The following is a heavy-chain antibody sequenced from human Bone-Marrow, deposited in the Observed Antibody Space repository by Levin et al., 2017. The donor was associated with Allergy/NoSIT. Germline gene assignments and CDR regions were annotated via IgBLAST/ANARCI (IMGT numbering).Heavy chain of an antibody. D-gene: IGHD1-1*01. J-gene: IGHJ5*01. V-gene: IGHV2-5*05. CDR3: AHRRYTWNDKGWFES. CDR1: GFSLTGGGVA. Sequence: SGPTLVKPTQTLTLTCTFSGFSLTGGGVAVGWIRQPPGKALEWLALSYWDDEDLYATSMKRRLTITKDTSKNQVFLTMTNMAPVDTATYYCAHRRYTWNDKGWFESWGQGTLVTVSS. CDR2: SYWDDED.